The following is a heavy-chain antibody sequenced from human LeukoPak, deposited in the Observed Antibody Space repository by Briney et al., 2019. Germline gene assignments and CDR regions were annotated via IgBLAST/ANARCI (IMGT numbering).Heavy chain of an antibody. Sequence: PSETLSLTCAVYGGSFSGYYWSWIRQPPGKGLEWIGEINYSGSTNYNPSLKSRVTISVDTSKNQFSLKLSSVTAADTAVYYCARKRGYTINWFDPWGQGTLVTVSS. V-gene: IGHV4-34*01. CDR2: INYSGST. CDR3: ARKRGYTINWFDP. J-gene: IGHJ5*02. CDR1: GGSFSGYY. D-gene: IGHD5-18*01.